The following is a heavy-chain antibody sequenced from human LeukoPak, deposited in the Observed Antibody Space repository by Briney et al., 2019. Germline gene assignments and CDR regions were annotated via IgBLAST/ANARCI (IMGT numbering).Heavy chain of an antibody. CDR1: GFTFSSYW. V-gene: IGHV3-7*01. J-gene: IGHJ4*02. CDR3: ARTRWLQLYYFDY. D-gene: IGHD5-24*01. CDR2: IKQDGSEE. Sequence: GGSLRLSCAASGFTFSSYWMSWVRQAPGKGLEWVANIKQDGSEEYYVDSVKGRFTISRDNAKNSLYLQMNSLRAEDTAVYYCARTRWLQLYYFDYWGQGTLVTVSS.